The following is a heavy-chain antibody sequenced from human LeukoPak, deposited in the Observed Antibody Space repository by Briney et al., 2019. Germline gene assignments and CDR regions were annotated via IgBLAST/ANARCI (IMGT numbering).Heavy chain of an antibody. J-gene: IGHJ6*02. CDR2: ISSSSSYI. V-gene: IGHV3-21*01. D-gene: IGHD1-26*01. CDR3: ARDAIKKWEPPTTDNYYYYYGMDV. CDR1: GFTSSSYS. Sequence: GGSLRLSCAASGFTSSSYSMNWVRQAPGKGLEWVSSISSSSSYIYYADSVKGRFTISRDNAKNSLYLQMNSLRAEDTAVYYCARDAIKKWEPPTTDNYYYYYGMDVWGQGTTVTVSS.